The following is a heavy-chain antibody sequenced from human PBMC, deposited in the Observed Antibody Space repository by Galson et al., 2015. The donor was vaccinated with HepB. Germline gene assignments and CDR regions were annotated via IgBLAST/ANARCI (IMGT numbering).Heavy chain of an antibody. V-gene: IGHV3-15*01. CDR3: TRIAAAGKRAFDI. J-gene: IGHJ3*02. Sequence: SLRLSCAASGFTFSNAWMSWVRQAPGKGLEWVGRIKSKTDGGTTDYAAPVKGRFTISRDDSKNTLYLQMNSLKTEDTAVYYCTRIAAAGKRAFDIWGQGTMVTVSS. CDR1: GFTFSNAW. CDR2: IKSKTDGGTT. D-gene: IGHD6-13*01.